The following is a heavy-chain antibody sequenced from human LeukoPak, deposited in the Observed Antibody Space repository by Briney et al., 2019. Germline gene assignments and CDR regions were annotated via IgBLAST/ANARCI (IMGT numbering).Heavy chain of an antibody. CDR1: GFTFSSYA. Sequence: PGGSLRLSCAASGFTFSSYAMHWVRQAPGKGLEWVAVIWYDGSNKYYADSVKGRFTISRDNSKNTLYLQMNSLRAEDTAVYYCAREVNVAAAGTIGNWFDPWGQGTLVTASS. D-gene: IGHD6-13*01. CDR2: IWYDGSNK. V-gene: IGHV3-33*08. J-gene: IGHJ5*02. CDR3: AREVNVAAAGTIGNWFDP.